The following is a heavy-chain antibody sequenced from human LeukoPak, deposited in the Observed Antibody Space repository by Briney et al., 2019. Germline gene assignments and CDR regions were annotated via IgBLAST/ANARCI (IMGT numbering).Heavy chain of an antibody. Sequence: GGSLRLSCAASGFTFSSYSMNWVRQAPGKGLEWVSSISSSSSYIYYADSVKGRFTISRDNAKNSLYLQMNSLRAEDTAVYYCVRDSVRDYYGSGSIGYWGQGTLVTVSS. CDR1: GFTFSSYS. D-gene: IGHD3-10*01. CDR2: ISSSSSYI. V-gene: IGHV3-21*01. J-gene: IGHJ4*02. CDR3: VRDSVRDYYGSGSIGY.